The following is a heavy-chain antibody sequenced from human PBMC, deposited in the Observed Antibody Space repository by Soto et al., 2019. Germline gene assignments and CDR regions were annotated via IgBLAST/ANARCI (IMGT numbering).Heavy chain of an antibody. Sequence: SXTLSLTCTISGGTIRSYYRRWIRQPPVNGLAWIEYIYYSGSTNYNPSLNTRVTILVDTSKPHYSLKLSSVTAAATAVYYCAGPNGYSSDLYFDFWGQGALVTVSS. D-gene: IGHD6-19*01. CDR2: IYYSGST. J-gene: IGHJ4*02. V-gene: IGHV4-59*08. CDR3: AGPNGYSSDLYFDF. CDR1: GGTIRSYY.